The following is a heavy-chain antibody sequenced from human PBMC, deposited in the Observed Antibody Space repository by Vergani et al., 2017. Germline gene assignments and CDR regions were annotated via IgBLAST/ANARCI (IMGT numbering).Heavy chain of an antibody. V-gene: IGHV3-7*01. Sequence: EVQLVESGGGLVQPGGSLRLSCATSGFTFSNHWMSWVRQAPGKGLEWVAKIKQDGTEKYYVDSVRGRFTISRDNAKNSLHLQMNSLRAEDTAVYYCARLPYSSGTFDYWGQGTLVTVSS. D-gene: IGHD3-22*01. CDR2: IKQDGTEK. J-gene: IGHJ4*02. CDR1: GFTFSNHW. CDR3: ARLPYSSGTFDY.